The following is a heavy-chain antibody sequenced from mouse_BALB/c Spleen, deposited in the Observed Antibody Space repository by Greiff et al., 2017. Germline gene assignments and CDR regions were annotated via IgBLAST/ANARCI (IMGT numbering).Heavy chain of an antibody. CDR3: ARDGYDDSRFAY. V-gene: IGHV1-20*02. J-gene: IGHJ3*01. CDR2: INPYKGDT. CDR1: GYSFTGYF. Sequence: EVQLQQSGPELVKPGASVKISCKASGYSFTGYFMHWVMQSHGKSLEWIGRINPYKGDTFYNQMFKGKATLTVDTTSSTAHMELRGLASEDSVDYNCARDGYDDSRFAYWGQGTLVTVSA. D-gene: IGHD2-2*01.